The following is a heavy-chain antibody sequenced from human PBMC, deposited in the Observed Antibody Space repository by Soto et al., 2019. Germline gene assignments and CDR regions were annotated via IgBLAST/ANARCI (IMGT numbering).Heavy chain of an antibody. Sequence: SETLSLTCAVSGGRFSNYFWAWIRQAPGKGLEWIGEINHSGDTHFDPSLESRVTMSVDTSKNQFSLKLSSVTAADTAVYYCARGGGYYPYYYYGMDVRGQGTTVTVSS. CDR1: GGRFSNYF. J-gene: IGHJ6*02. CDR3: ARGGGYYPYYYYGMDV. D-gene: IGHD3-22*01. V-gene: IGHV4-34*01. CDR2: INHSGDT.